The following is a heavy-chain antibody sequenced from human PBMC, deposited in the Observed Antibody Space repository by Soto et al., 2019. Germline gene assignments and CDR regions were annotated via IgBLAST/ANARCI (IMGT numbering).Heavy chain of an antibody. V-gene: IGHV3-23*01. Sequence: EVQLLASGGGLAQPGGTLRLSCAASGFTFGTYAMSWVRQAPGKGLEWVSSITGTGGNTFYADSVKGRFTISRDNSKNTLFLPMNSLRADDTAVYYCAKIITAADDYWGQGTLVTVSS. J-gene: IGHJ4*02. CDR2: ITGTGGNT. CDR3: AKIITAADDY. D-gene: IGHD6-13*01. CDR1: GFTFGTYA.